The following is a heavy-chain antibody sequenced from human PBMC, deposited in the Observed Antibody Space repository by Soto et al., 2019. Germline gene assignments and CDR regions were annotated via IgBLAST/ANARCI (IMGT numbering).Heavy chain of an antibody. CDR3: AKDWPGTSSVTSDY. D-gene: IGHD4-17*01. Sequence: DVYLLESGGTLVQPGGSLRLSCAASGFDFSSYAMTWVRQAPGKGLEWVSGITYTGDTTYYADSVKGRFTISRGNYRXXXXXXXNSLRADDTAMYFCAKDWPGTSSVTSDYWGQGTLVTVSS. V-gene: IGHV3-23*01. CDR2: ITYTGDTT. J-gene: IGHJ4*02. CDR1: GFDFSSYA.